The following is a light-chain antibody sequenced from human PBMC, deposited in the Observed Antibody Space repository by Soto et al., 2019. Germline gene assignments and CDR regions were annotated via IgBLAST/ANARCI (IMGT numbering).Light chain of an antibody. CDR1: QSVGSN. CDR2: GAS. V-gene: IGKV3-15*01. CDR3: QQSYSTPRT. J-gene: IGKJ3*01. Sequence: EIVMTQSPATLSVSPGERATLSCRASQSVGSNLAWYQQKPGQAPRLLVSGASTRATGIAARFNGGGSGTDFILTISNLQPEDFATYYCQQSYSTPRTFGPGTKVDIK.